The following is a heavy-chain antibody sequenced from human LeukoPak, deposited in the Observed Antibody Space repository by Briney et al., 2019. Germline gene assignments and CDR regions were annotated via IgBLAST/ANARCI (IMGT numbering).Heavy chain of an antibody. V-gene: IGHV4-34*01. J-gene: IGHJ5*02. Sequence: PSETLSLTCAINGASFTSAYWNWIRHPPGKGLEWIGEINHAGTTSYNPSLKSRVTISVDMSKNQFSLNLTSVTAADTAVYYCAGVLGTPGPWGPGTLVTVSS. CDR3: AGVLGTPGP. D-gene: IGHD2-15*01. CDR1: GASFTSAY. CDR2: INHAGTT.